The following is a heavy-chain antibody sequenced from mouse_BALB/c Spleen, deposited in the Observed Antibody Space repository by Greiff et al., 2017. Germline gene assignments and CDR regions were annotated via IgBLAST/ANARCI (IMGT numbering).Heavy chain of an antibody. J-gene: IGHJ4*01. D-gene: IGHD1-1*01. V-gene: IGHV14-3*02. Sequence: EVKLQESGAELVKPGASVKLSCTASGFNIKDTYMHWVKQRPEQGLEWIGRIDPANGNTKYDPKFQGKATITADTSSNTAYLQLSSLTSEDTAVYYCARSTTVVAYAMDYWGQGTSVTVSS. CDR1: GFNIKDTY. CDR2: IDPANGNT. CDR3: ARSTTVVAYAMDY.